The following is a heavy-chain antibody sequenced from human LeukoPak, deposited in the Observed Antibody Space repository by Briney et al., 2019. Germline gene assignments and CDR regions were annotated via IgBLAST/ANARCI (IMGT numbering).Heavy chain of an antibody. CDR2: ISSSGSSI. Sequence: GGSLRLSCAASGFTFSDYYMNWIRQAPGKGLEWVSYISSSGSSIYYADSVKGRFTISRDNHKKTLYLQMNDLRAEDPAVYCCASLSRGVTIRDYWGQGPLVTVSS. J-gene: IGHJ4*02. CDR3: ASLSRGVTIRDY. D-gene: IGHD4-17*01. V-gene: IGHV3-11*04. CDR1: GFTFSDYY.